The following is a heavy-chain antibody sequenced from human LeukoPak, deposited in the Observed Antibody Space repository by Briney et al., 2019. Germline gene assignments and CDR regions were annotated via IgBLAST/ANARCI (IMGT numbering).Heavy chain of an antibody. Sequence: SGGSLRLSCAASGFTFDDYAMHWVRQAPGKGLEWVSGISWNSGFIAYADSVKGRFTISRDNAKNSLYLKMNSLKPEDMALYYCAKGADYVGEDYFDYWGQGTLATVSS. CDR3: AKGADYVGEDYFDY. D-gene: IGHD3-16*01. CDR1: GFTFDDYA. V-gene: IGHV3-9*03. CDR2: ISWNSGFI. J-gene: IGHJ4*02.